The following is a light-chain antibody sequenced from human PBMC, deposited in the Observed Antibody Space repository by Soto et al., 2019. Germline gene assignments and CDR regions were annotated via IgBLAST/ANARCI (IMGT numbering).Light chain of an antibody. Sequence: QSALTQPASVSGSPGQSITISCTGTSSDIGSNNYVSWFQQRPGKAPTLIIYEVSNRPSGVSTHFSGSKSGMTASLTISGLLPEDEAEYYCSSYTTTTRLFGGGTKLTVL. CDR3: SSYTTTTRL. J-gene: IGLJ3*02. V-gene: IGLV2-14*01. CDR1: SSDIGSNNY. CDR2: EVS.